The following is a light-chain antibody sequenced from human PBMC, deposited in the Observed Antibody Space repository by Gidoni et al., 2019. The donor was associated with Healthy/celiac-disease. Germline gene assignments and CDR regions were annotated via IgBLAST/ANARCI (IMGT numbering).Light chain of an antibody. CDR3: QQLNSYS. J-gene: IGKJ3*01. CDR2: AAS. CDR1: QGISSY. V-gene: IGKV1-9*01. Sequence: IQLTQSPSSLSASVGDRVTITCRASQGISSYLAWYQQKQGKAPKLLIYAASTLQSGVPSRFSGSGSGTDFTLTISSLQPEDFATYYCQQLNSYSFGPGTKVDIK.